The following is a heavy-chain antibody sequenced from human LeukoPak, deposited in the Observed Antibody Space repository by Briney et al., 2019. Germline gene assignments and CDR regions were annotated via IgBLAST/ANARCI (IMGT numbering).Heavy chain of an antibody. V-gene: IGHV4-59*01. CDR3: ARGRYYYDSSGYPYNWFDP. J-gene: IGHJ5*02. Sequence: PSETLSLTCIVSRGSISSYYWSWIRQPPGKGLEWIGYIYHGGSTNYNPSLKSRVAISGDTSKNQFSLNLSSVTAMDTAMYHCARGRYYYDSSGYPYNWFDPWGQGTLVTASS. CDR1: RGSISSYY. CDR2: IYHGGST. D-gene: IGHD3-22*01.